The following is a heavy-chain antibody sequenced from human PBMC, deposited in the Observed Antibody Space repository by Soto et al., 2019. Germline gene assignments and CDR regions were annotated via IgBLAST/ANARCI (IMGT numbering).Heavy chain of an antibody. CDR2: INPNSGGT. V-gene: IGHV1-2*04. CDR3: ARDVYCSGGSCPENNWFDP. CDR1: GYTFTGHY. D-gene: IGHD2-15*01. Sequence: ASVKVSCKASGYTFTGHYMHWVRQAPGQGLEWMGWINPNSGGTNYAQKFQGWVTMTRDTSISTAYMELSRLRSDDTAVYYCARDVYCSGGSCPENNWFDPWGQGTLVTVSS. J-gene: IGHJ5*02.